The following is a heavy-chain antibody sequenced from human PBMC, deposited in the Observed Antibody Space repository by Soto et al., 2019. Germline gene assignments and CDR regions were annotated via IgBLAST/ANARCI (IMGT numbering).Heavy chain of an antibody. CDR1: DDSINSDKYY. V-gene: IGHV4-39*01. D-gene: IGHD3-9*01. CDR3: ARLEGLATISYYFDF. J-gene: IGHJ4*02. Sequence: ASETLSLTCSVSDDSINSDKYYWGWIRQPPGKGLEWIGSIYYRGNAYYNPSLQTRVTKSLNKSRSQFSLKLNSVTAADSAVFFCARLEGLATISYYFDFWGPGALVTVSS. CDR2: IYYRGNA.